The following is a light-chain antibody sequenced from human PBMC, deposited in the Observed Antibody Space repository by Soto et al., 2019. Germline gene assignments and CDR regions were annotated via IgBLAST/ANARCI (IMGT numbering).Light chain of an antibody. J-gene: IGKJ5*01. CDR2: GAS. Sequence: EIVLTQSPGTLSLSPGERATLSCRASQTVSSSLAWYQQKTGQAPRLLIYGASSRATGIPDRFSGSGSGTDFTLTISRLEPEDFAVYYCQQYGSSQITFGQGTRLEIK. CDR1: QTVSSS. CDR3: QQYGSSQIT. V-gene: IGKV3-20*01.